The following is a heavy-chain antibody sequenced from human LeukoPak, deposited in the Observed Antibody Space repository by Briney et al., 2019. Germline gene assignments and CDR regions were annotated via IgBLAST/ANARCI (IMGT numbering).Heavy chain of an antibody. Sequence: GGSLRLSCAASGFTFSSYGMHWVRQAPGKGLEWVAVISYDGSNKYYADSVKGRFTISRDNSKNTLYLQMNSLRAEDTAVYYCAKDRSLDYWGQGTLVTVSS. CDR1: GFTFSSYG. J-gene: IGHJ4*02. CDR3: AKDRSLDY. V-gene: IGHV3-30*18. CDR2: ISYDGSNK.